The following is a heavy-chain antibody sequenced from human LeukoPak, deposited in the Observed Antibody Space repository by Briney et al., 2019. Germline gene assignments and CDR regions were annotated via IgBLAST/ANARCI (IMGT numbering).Heavy chain of an antibody. Sequence: ASVKVSCKASGYTFTGYNIHWVRQAPGQGLEWMGWMNAKSGGTNYAQKYQGRVTMTRDTSISTAYMEVSRLRSDDTAVYYCARGADYWGQGTLVTVSS. CDR3: ARGADY. V-gene: IGHV1-2*02. CDR2: MNAKSGGT. CDR1: GYTFTGYN. J-gene: IGHJ4*02.